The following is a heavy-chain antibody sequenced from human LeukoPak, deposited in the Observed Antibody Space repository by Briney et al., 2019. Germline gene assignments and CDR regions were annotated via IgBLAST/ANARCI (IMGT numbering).Heavy chain of an antibody. CDR3: AKDANDGGYYMDV. V-gene: IGHV1-69*05. D-gene: IGHD2-15*01. J-gene: IGHJ6*03. CDR1: GGTFSSYA. Sequence: VASVKVSCKASGGTFSSYAISWVRQAPGQGLEWMGGIIPIFGTANYAQKFQGRVTITTDESTSTAYMELSSLRSEDTAVYYRAKDANDGGYYMDVWGRGTTVTVSS. CDR2: IIPIFGTA.